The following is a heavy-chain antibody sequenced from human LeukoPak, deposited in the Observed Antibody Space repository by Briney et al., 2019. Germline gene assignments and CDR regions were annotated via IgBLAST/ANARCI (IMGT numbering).Heavy chain of an antibody. CDR3: ARERPDENYYYYMDV. CDR1: GGSISSGSYY. CDR2: IYTSGST. J-gene: IGHJ6*03. V-gene: IGHV4-61*02. Sequence: SQTLSLTCTVSGGSISSGSYYWSWIRQPAGKGLEWIGRIYTSGSTDYNPSLKSRVTISVDTSKNQFSLKQSSVTAADTAVYYCARERPDENYYYYMDVWGKGTTVTVSS.